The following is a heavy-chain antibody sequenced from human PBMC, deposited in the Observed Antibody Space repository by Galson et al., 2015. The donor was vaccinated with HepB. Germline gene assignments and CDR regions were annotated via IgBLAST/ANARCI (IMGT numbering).Heavy chain of an antibody. CDR2: ISYEGSNK. CDR1: GFTFSPYW. D-gene: IGHD2-2*01. J-gene: IGHJ6*02. CDR3: AKEEACSSTSCPPTYYYFGMDV. V-gene: IGHV3-30*18. Sequence: SLRLSCAASGFTFSPYWMHWVRQAPGKGLEWVAVISYEGSNKYYVDSVKGRFTISRDNAKNTLYLQMNSLRAEDTAVYYCAKEEACSSTSCPPTYYYFGMDVWGQGTTVTVSS.